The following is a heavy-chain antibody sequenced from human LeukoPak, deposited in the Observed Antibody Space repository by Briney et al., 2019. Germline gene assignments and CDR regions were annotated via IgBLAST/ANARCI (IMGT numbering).Heavy chain of an antibody. D-gene: IGHD6-13*01. CDR2: ISSSSSTI. V-gene: IGHV3-48*01. J-gene: IGHJ4*02. CDR1: GFTISSDS. Sequence: GGSLRLSCAASGFTISSDSMNWVRQAPGKGLEWVSYISSSSSTIYYADSVKGRFTISRDNAKNSLYLQMNSLRAEDTAVYYCARDLQQLGQHNFDYWGQGTLVTVSS. CDR3: ARDLQQLGQHNFDY.